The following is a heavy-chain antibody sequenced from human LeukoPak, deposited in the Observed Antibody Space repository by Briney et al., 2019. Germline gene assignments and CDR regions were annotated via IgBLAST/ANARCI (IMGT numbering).Heavy chain of an antibody. CDR2: IYTSGGT. D-gene: IGHD1-1*01. Sequence: SHTLSLNYTLTGGSISASYWSRIRQPPGKGLERIGYIYTSGGTNSTASLKSRVTISQDMSKNQLSLRLTSVTAADTAVYYGAREAGVAGCGWLDSWGQGTLVTVSS. CDR1: GGSISASY. J-gene: IGHJ5*01. CDR3: AREAGVAGCGWLDS. V-gene: IGHV4-4*08.